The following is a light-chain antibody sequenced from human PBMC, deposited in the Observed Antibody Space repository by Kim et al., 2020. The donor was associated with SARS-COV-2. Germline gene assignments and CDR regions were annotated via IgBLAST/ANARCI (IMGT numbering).Light chain of an antibody. CDR3: SSYTTSTSVV. CDR2: DVS. Sequence: QSVLTQPASVSGSPGQSITISCTGTNSDIGHYNYVSWYQQHPGKAPKLMIYDVSKRPSGVSNRFSGSKSGNTASLTISGLQADDEADYYCSSYTTSTSVVFGGGTQLTVL. J-gene: IGLJ2*01. CDR1: NSDIGHYNY. V-gene: IGLV2-14*03.